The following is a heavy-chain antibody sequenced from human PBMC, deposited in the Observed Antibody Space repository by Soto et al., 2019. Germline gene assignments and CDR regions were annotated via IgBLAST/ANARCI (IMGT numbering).Heavy chain of an antibody. Sequence: EVQLVESGGGLVKPGGSLRLSCAASGFTFSSYSMNWVRQAPGKGLEWVSSISSSSSYIYYADSVKGRFTISRDNAKNSLYLQMISPRAEDTGVYHCGRGGLWWELPHCHYYYGMHVWGQGPTVTVSS. J-gene: IGHJ6*02. V-gene: IGHV3-21*01. CDR1: GFTFSSYS. CDR3: GRGGLWWELPHCHYYYGMHV. D-gene: IGHD1-26*01. CDR2: ISSSSSYI.